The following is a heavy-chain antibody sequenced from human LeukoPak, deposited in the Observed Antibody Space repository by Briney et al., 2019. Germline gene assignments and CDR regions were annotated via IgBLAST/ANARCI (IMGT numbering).Heavy chain of an antibody. CDR1: GGSISSGGYY. D-gene: IGHD3-3*01. J-gene: IGHJ3*02. CDR2: IYHSGST. Sequence: SETLPLTCTVSGGSISSGGYYWSWIRQPPGKGLEWIGYIYHSGSTYYNPSLKSRVTISVDRSKNQFSLKLSSVTAADTAVYYCARAASSITIFGVVSPVDAFDIWGQGTMVTVSS. CDR3: ARAASSITIFGVVSPVDAFDI. V-gene: IGHV4-30-2*01.